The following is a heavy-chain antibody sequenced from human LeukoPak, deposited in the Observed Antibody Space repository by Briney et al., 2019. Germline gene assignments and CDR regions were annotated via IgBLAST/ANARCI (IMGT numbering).Heavy chain of an antibody. CDR1: GYTFTGYY. CDR2: INPNSGGT. Sequence: GASVTVSCKASGYTFTGYYMHWVRQAPGQGLEWMGWINPNSGGTNYAQKFQGRVTMTRDTSISTAYMELSRLRSDDTAVYYCAREEYSSGWYGYYFDYWGQGTLVTVSS. V-gene: IGHV1-2*02. CDR3: AREEYSSGWYGYYFDY. D-gene: IGHD6-19*01. J-gene: IGHJ4*02.